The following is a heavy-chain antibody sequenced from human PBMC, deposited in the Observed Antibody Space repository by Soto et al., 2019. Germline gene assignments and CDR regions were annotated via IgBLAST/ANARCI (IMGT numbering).Heavy chain of an antibody. CDR3: AREKGYISGPKNFDY. V-gene: IGHV4-30-4*01. CDR2: IYDSGSS. CDR1: GDSFSSDDYY. Sequence: PSETLSLTCTVSGDSFSSDDYYWSWIRQPPGKGLQWIGYIYDSGSSYYNPSLKSRVTMSVDTSKNQFSLKLSSVTAADTAVYYCAREKGYISGPKNFDYWGQGTLVTVSS. D-gene: IGHD5-12*01. J-gene: IGHJ4*02.